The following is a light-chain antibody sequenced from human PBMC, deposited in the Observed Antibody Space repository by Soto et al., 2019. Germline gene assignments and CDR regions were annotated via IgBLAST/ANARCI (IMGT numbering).Light chain of an antibody. J-gene: IGLJ1*01. Sequence: QSVLTQPASVSGSPGQSITISCTGTSSDVGGYNYVSWYQQHPGKAPKLMIYDVSNRPSGVSNRFSGSKSGNTASLTISGLQAEDEADYYCSPYTSSRTLENYVFGTGTKVTVL. CDR1: SSDVGGYNY. V-gene: IGLV2-14*01. CDR3: SPYTSSRTLENYV. CDR2: DVS.